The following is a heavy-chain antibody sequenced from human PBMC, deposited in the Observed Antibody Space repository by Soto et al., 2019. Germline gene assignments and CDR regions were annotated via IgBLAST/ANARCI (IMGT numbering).Heavy chain of an antibody. J-gene: IGHJ6*02. V-gene: IGHV4-34*01. CDR3: ARRGQWLVRGGYGMDV. CDR2: INHSGSS. D-gene: IGHD6-19*01. CDR1: GGSFSGYY. Sequence: SETLSLTCAVYGGSFSGYYWSWIRQPPGKGLEWIGEINHSGSSNYNPSLKSRVTISVDTSKNQFSLKLSSVTAADTAVYYCARRGQWLVRGGYGMDVWGQGTTVTVSS.